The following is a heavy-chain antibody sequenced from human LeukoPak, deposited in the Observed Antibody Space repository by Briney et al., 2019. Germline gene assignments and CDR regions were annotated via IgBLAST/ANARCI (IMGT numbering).Heavy chain of an antibody. D-gene: IGHD3-9*01. CDR2: IYYSGST. V-gene: IGHV4-30-4*08. Sequence: PSQTLSLTCTVSGSSISSGDYYWRWIRQPPGKGLEWIGYIYYSGSTYYNPSLKSRVTISVDTSKNQFSLKPSSVTAADTAVYSCVRGFDGHNAFDIWGQGTMVTVSS. CDR1: GSSISSGDYY. J-gene: IGHJ3*02. CDR3: VRGFDGHNAFDI.